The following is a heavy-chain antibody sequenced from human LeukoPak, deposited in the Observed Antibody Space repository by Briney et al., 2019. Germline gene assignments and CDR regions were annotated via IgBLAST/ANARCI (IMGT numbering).Heavy chain of an antibody. V-gene: IGHV4-59*01. D-gene: IGHD3-22*01. CDR2: IYYSGST. J-gene: IGHJ6*02. CDR1: GGSISSYC. Sequence: SETLSLTCTVSGGSISSYCWSWIRQPPGKGLEWIGYIYYSGSTNYNPSLKSRVTISVDTSKNQFSLKLSSVTAADTAVYYCARDLLYYYDSSGYPGGRFYYYYGMDVWGQGTTVTVSS. CDR3: ARDLLYYYDSSGYPGGRFYYYYGMDV.